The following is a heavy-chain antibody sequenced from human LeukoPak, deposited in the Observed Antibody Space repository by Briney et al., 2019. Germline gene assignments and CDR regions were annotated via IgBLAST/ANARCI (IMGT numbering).Heavy chain of an antibody. CDR2: ISDSGGRT. CDR1: VITLCNYG. D-gene: IGHD2-15*01. V-gene: IGHV3-23*01. CDR3: AKRGVVIRVIVVGFHKEAYYFDS. J-gene: IGHJ4*02. Sequence: PGGSLRLSRAVSVITLCNYGMSSVRQAPGKGPEWVAGISDSGGRTNYAGSVKGRFTTSRDNPKNTLYLQMNSLRAEDTAVYFCAKRGVVIRVIVVGFHKEAYYFDSWGQGALVTVSS.